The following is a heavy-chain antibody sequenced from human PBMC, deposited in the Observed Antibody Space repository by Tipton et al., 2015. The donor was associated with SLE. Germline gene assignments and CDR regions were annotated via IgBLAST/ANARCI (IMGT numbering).Heavy chain of an antibody. J-gene: IGHJ4*02. D-gene: IGHD2-21*01. CDR2: ISSSSSYI. V-gene: IGHV3-21*03. CDR1: GFTFSSYS. Sequence: SLRLSCAASGFTFSSYSMNWVRQAPGKGLEWVSSISSSSSYIYYADSVKGRFTISRDNAKNSLYLQMNSLRAEDTAVYYCARGGCGGDCYDYWGQGTLVTVSS. CDR3: ARGGCGGDCYDY.